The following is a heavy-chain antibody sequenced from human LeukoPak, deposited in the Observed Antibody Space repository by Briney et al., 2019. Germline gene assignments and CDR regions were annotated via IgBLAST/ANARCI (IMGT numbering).Heavy chain of an antibody. V-gene: IGHV3-7*01. D-gene: IGHD2/OR15-2a*01. Sequence: GGSLRLSCAASGFTFSTYRMSWVRQAPGKGLEWVANIKQDGSEKHYVDSVKGRFTVSRDNAKNSLYLQMNSLRAEDTAVYYCASTASIHDYFDYWGQGTLVTVSS. J-gene: IGHJ4*02. CDR2: IKQDGSEK. CDR1: GFTFSTYR. CDR3: ASTASIHDYFDY.